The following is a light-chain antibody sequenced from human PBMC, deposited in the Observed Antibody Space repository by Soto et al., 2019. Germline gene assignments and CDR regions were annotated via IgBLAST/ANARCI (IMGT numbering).Light chain of an antibody. CDR2: GAS. V-gene: IGKV3-20*01. CDR1: QSVSSSY. J-gene: IGKJ1*01. Sequence: EIVLTQSPGTLSLSPGERATLSCRASQSVSSSYLAWYQQKPGQAPRLLIYGASSRATGIPDRLSGSGSGTDFTLTISRLEPEDFAVYDGQQYGSSPWTFGQGTKVDIK. CDR3: QQYGSSPWT.